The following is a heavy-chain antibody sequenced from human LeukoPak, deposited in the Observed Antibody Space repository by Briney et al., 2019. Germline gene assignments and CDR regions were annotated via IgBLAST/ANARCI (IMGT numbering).Heavy chain of an antibody. CDR3: ARVRPSDFFWSGYHGDLFDY. Sequence: PSETLSLTCTVSGGSISSSSYYWGWIRQPPGNGLEWIGEINHSGSTNYNPSLKSRVTISVDTSKNQFSLKLSSVTAADTAVYYCARVRPSDFFWSGYHGDLFDYWGQGTLVTVSS. D-gene: IGHD3-3*01. J-gene: IGHJ4*02. CDR1: GGSISSSSYY. CDR2: INHSGST. V-gene: IGHV4-39*07.